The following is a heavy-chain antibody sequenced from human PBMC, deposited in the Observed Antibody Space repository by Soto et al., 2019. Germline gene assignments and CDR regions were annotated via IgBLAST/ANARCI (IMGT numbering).Heavy chain of an antibody. J-gene: IGHJ6*02. CDR3: ARQGCGPLRGLVDV. CDR2: VHHSWGS. Sequence: QVQLQESGPGLVKPSETLSLSCTVSGGSISSYYWSWFRQSPGKRMEWIGYVHHSWGSSYNPSLQRRVAISLDTSRSQFSLKVTSVTATVTAVFYCARQGCGPLRGLVDVWGQGTTVTVSS. CDR1: GGSISSYY. D-gene: IGHD5-12*01. V-gene: IGHV4-59*08.